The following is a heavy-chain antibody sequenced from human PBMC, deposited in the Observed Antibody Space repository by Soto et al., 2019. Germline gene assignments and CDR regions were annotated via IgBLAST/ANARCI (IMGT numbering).Heavy chain of an antibody. J-gene: IGHJ4*01. D-gene: IGHD6-19*01. CDR1: GGSISNYY. CDR3: ARGYISGRRLPFDY. V-gene: IGHV4-59*01. Sequence: PSETLSLTCTDSGGSISNYYWSWIRQPPGKELEWIGYIFYTGSTNSNPSLKSRVTMSVDMSKNQFSLNLNSVTAADTAVYYCARGYISGRRLPFDYWGQGNMDTVSS. CDR2: IFYTGST.